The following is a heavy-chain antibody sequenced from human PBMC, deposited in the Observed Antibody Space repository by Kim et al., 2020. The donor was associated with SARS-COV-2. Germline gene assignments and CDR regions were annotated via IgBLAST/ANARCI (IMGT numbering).Heavy chain of an antibody. CDR1: GGSISNSY. CDR3: ARAILPFRWPFDY. Sequence: SETLSLTCTVSGGSISNSYWSWIRQPPGKGLEWIGYISYSGSINYNPSLKSRVTISVDTSKNQFSLKLSSVTAADTAVYYCARAILPFRWPFDYWGQGTLVTVSS. D-gene: IGHD2-21*01. J-gene: IGHJ4*02. V-gene: IGHV4-59*13. CDR2: ISYSGSI.